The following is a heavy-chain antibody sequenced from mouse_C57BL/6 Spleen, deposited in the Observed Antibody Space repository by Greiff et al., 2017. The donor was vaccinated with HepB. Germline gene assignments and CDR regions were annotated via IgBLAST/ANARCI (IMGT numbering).Heavy chain of an antibody. J-gene: IGHJ1*03. CDR3: ARFPLLQGYFDV. Sequence: QVQLQQSGAELARPGASVKLSCKASGYTFTSYGISWVKQSTGQGLEWIGEIYPRSGNTYYNEKFKGKATLTADKSSSTAYMELRSLTSEDSAVYFCARFPLLQGYFDVWGTGTTVTVSS. D-gene: IGHD2-1*01. CDR1: GYTFTSYG. V-gene: IGHV1-81*01. CDR2: IYPRSGNT.